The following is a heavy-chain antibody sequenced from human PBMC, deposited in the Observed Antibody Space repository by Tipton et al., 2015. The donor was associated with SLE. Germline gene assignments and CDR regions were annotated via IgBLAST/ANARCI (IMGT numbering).Heavy chain of an antibody. CDR1: GDSISSGYY. V-gene: IGHV4-38-2*02. CDR3: ARVATRGLLWFGDPTGYYGMDV. Sequence: TLSLTCTVSGDSISSGYYWGWIRQAPGKGLEWIGSIYHGGSTYYNPSLKSRVTISVDTYKNQFSLKLTSVTAADTAVYYCARVATRGLLWFGDPTGYYGMDVWGQGTTVTVSS. J-gene: IGHJ6*02. D-gene: IGHD3-10*01. CDR2: IYHGGST.